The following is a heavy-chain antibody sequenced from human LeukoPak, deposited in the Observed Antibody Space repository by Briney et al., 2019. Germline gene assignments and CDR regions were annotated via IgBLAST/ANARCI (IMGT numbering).Heavy chain of an antibody. CDR1: GYTFTGHS. J-gene: IGHJ5*02. CDR3: ARVPRSSSSYNWFDP. Sequence: ASVKVSCKASGYTFTGHSMYWVRQAPGQGLEWMGWIKPNSGGTNYAQKFQGRVTMTRDTSISTAYIELSRLRSDDTAVYYCARVPRSSSSYNWFDPWGQGTLVTVSS. V-gene: IGHV1-2*02. D-gene: IGHD6-6*01. CDR2: IKPNSGGT.